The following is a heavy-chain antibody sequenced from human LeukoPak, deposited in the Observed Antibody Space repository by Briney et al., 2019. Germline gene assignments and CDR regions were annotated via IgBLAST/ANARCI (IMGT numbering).Heavy chain of an antibody. CDR1: GGSFSGYY. D-gene: IGHD2-2*01. CDR2: INHSGST. Sequence: SETLSLTCAVYGGSFSGYYWSWIRQPPGKGLEWIGEINHSGSTNYNPSLKSRVTISVDTSKNQFSLKLSSVTAADTAVYYCARGIRQDIVVVPAALSGYYFVYWGQGTLVTVSS. J-gene: IGHJ4*02. V-gene: IGHV4-34*01. CDR3: ARGIRQDIVVVPAALSGYYFVY.